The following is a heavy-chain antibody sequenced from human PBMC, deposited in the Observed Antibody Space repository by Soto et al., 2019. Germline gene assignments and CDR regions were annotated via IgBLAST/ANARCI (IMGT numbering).Heavy chain of an antibody. V-gene: IGHV3-21*01. J-gene: IGHJ3*02. CDR1: GFTFSRYY. CDR2: ISSSSSYI. D-gene: IGHD3-16*02. Sequence: PGGSLRLSCAASGFTFSRYYMNWVRQAPGKGLEWVSSISSSSSYIYYADSVKGRFTISRDNAKNSLYLQMNSLRAEDTAVYYCARDGDYVWGSYRWSDAFDIWGQGTMVTVSS. CDR3: ARDGDYVWGSYRWSDAFDI.